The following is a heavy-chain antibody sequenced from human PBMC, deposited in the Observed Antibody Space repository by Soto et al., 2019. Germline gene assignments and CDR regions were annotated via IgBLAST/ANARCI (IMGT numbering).Heavy chain of an antibody. V-gene: IGHV3-74*01. CDR1: GFTFSSYW. J-gene: IGHJ3*02. CDR3: ARGGLFSSSEALDI. D-gene: IGHD6-6*01. CDR2: ISSDGGRT. Sequence: EVQMVESGGGLVQPGGSLRLSCAASGFTFSSYWMHWVRQAPGKGLMWVSRISSDGGRTTYADSVKGRFTVSRDNAKNTLYVQMNSLRAEDTAIYYCARGGLFSSSEALDIWGQGTMVTVSS.